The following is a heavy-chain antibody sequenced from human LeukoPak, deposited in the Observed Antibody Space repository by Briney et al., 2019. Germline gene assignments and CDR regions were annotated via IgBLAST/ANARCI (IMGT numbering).Heavy chain of an antibody. CDR1: GGSFSGYY. D-gene: IGHD6-19*01. J-gene: IGHJ4*02. CDR2: ISGSGGST. CDR3: AKDIAVAGPIDY. V-gene: IGHV3-23*01. Sequence: ETLSLTCAVYGGSFSGYYWSWVRQAPGKGLEWVSAISGSGGSTYYADSVKGRFTISRDNSKNTLYLQMNSLRAEDTAVYYCAKDIAVAGPIDYWGQGTLVTVSS.